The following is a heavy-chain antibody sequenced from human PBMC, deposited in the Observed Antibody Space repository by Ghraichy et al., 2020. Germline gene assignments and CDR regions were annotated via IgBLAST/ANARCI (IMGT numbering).Heavy chain of an antibody. J-gene: IGHJ4*02. Sequence: SETLSLTCSVSGGSISSNSYYWGWIRQPPGKGLEWIGSMYYSGSTDYNPSLKSRVTIFVDTSKNQLSLKLSSVTAADTAVYYCARLHCTGGICHTGYHYYFDYWGQGTLVTVSS. D-gene: IGHD2-8*02. CDR2: MYYSGST. V-gene: IGHV4-39*01. CDR3: ARLHCTGGICHTGYHYYFDY. CDR1: GGSISSNSYY.